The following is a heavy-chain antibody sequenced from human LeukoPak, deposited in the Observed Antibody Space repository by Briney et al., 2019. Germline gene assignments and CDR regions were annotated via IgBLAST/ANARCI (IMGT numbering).Heavy chain of an antibody. Sequence: SETLSFTCAVSGGSISSGGYSWSWIRQPPGKGLEWIGYIYHSGNTYYNPSRKSRVTISVDRSKNQFHLKLSSVTAADTAVYYCAREVLTGTTSYFDYWGQGTLVTVSS. CDR3: AREVLTGTTSYFDY. D-gene: IGHD1-20*01. CDR1: GGSISSGGYS. CDR2: IYHSGNT. J-gene: IGHJ4*02. V-gene: IGHV4-30-2*01.